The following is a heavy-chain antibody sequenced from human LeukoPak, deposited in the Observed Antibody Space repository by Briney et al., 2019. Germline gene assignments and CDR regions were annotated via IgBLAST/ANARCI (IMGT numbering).Heavy chain of an antibody. V-gene: IGHV1-24*01. CDR1: GYTLTELS. CDR2: FDPEDGET. CDR3: ATPPRDSSGYYYAFDI. J-gene: IGHJ3*02. D-gene: IGHD3-22*01. Sequence: ASVKVSCKVSGYTLTELSMHWVRQAPGKGLEWMGGFDPEDGETIYAQKFQGRVTMTEDTSTDTAYMELSSLRSEDTAVYYCATPPRDSSGYYYAFDIWGQGTMVTVSS.